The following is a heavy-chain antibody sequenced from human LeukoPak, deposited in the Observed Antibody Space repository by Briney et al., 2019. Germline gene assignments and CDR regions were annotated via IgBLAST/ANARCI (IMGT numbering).Heavy chain of an antibody. CDR3: ARDGRIVGALHYYYGMDV. V-gene: IGHV1-69*13. J-gene: IGHJ6*02. CDR2: IIPIFGTA. Sequence: GASVTVSCKASGYTFTSYGISWVRQAPGQGLEWMGWIIPIFGTANYAQKFQGRVTITADESTSTAYMELSSLRSEDTAVYYCARDGRIVGALHYYYGMDVWGQGTTVTVSS. CDR1: GYTFTSYG. D-gene: IGHD1-26*01.